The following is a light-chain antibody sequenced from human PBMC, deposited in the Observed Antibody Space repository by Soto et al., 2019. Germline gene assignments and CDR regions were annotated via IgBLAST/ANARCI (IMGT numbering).Light chain of an antibody. J-gene: IGLJ2*01. V-gene: IGLV2-8*01. CDR2: EVR. CDR3: SPYGGSNTVV. CDR1: SSDVGGYNY. Sequence: QLVLTQPPSASGSPGQSVTISCTGSSSDVGGYNYVSWYQQHPGKAPKLMIYEVRKRPSGVPDSLSGSKSGNTSSLTVSGLKAEDEADYYCSPYGGSNTVVFGGGTKLTVL.